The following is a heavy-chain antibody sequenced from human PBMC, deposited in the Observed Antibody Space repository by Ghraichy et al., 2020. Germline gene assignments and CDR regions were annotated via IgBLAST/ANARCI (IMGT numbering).Heavy chain of an antibody. CDR3: ARRSNWNYGY. V-gene: IGHV4-34*01. Sequence: SQTLSLTCAVYGGSFSGYYWSWIRQPPGKGLEWIGEINHSGSTNYNPSLKSRVTISVDTSKNQFSLKLSSVTAADTAVYYCARRSNWNYGYWGQGTLVTVSS. D-gene: IGHD1-7*01. CDR1: GGSFSGYY. CDR2: INHSGST. J-gene: IGHJ4*02.